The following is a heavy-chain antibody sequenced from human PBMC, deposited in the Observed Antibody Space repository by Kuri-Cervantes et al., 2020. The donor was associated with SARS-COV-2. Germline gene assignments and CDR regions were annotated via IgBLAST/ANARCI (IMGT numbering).Heavy chain of an antibody. CDR3: ARDDGLWLLGAFDI. J-gene: IGHJ3*02. Sequence: RSLQPSCAAAGFTFSSYGMHWVRQAPGKGLEWVAFIRYDGSNKYYADSVKGRFTISKDNSKNTLYLQMNSLGAEDTAVYYCARDDGLWLLGAFDIWGQGTMVTVSS. CDR1: GFTFSSYG. CDR2: IRYDGSNK. D-gene: IGHD5-18*01. V-gene: IGHV3-30*02.